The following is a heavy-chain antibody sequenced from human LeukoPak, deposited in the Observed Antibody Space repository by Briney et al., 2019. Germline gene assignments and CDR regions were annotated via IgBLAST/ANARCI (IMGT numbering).Heavy chain of an antibody. Sequence: ASVKVSCKASGYTFTSYGISWVRQAPGQGLEWMGWISAYNGNTNYAQKLQGRVTMTTDTSTSTAYMELRSLRSDDPAVYYCARAVGNALVVVAATHLGYWGQGTLVTVSS. CDR1: GYTFTSYG. CDR3: ARAVGNALVVVAATHLGY. D-gene: IGHD2-15*01. V-gene: IGHV1-18*01. CDR2: ISAYNGNT. J-gene: IGHJ4*02.